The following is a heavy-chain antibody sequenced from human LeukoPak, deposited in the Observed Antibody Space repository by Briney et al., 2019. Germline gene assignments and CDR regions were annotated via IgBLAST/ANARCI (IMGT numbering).Heavy chain of an antibody. Sequence: PGGSLRLSCAASGFTLTSYAMSWVRQAPGKGLEWVSGISSSRGYTYYADSVKGRFTLSRDNSKNTLYLQMNSLRAEDTAVYHCAKDGHYYDSSGYYFYYGMDVWGQGTTVTVSS. V-gene: IGHV3-23*01. CDR3: AKDGHYYDSSGYYFYYGMDV. CDR1: GFTLTSYA. J-gene: IGHJ6*02. CDR2: ISSSRGYT. D-gene: IGHD3-22*01.